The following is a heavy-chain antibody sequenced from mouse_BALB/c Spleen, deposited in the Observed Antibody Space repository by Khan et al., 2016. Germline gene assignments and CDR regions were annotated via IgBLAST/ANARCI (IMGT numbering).Heavy chain of an antibody. J-gene: IGHJ4*01. CDR3: ARGEAYCYDDAMDY. D-gene: IGHD2-12*01. CDR2: INTYTGEP. Sequence: QIQLVQSGPELKKPGETVKISCKASGYTFTNYGMNWVKQAPGKGLKWMGWINTYTGEPTYADDFKGRFAFSLETSASTAYLQINNLKNEDMATYVCARGEAYCYDDAMDYWGQGTSVTVSS. V-gene: IGHV9-1*02. CDR1: GYTFTNYG.